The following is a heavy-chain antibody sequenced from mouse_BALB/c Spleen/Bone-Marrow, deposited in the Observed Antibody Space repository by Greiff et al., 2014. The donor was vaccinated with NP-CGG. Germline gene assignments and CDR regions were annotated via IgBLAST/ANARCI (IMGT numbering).Heavy chain of an antibody. V-gene: IGHV5-12-1*01. CDR2: ISSGGGST. J-gene: IGHJ2*01. CDR3: AREVLRDYFDY. CDR1: GFAFSSYD. D-gene: IGHD1-1*01. Sequence: EVMLVESGGGLVKPGGSLKLSCAASGFAFSSYDMSWVRQTPEKRLEWVAYISSGGGSTYYPDTVKGRFTISRDSAKNTLYLQMSSLKSEDTAMYYCAREVLRDYFDYWGQGTTLTVSS.